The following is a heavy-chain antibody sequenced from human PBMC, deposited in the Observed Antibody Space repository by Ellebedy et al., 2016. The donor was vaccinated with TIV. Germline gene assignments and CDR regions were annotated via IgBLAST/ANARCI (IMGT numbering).Heavy chain of an antibody. V-gene: IGHV3-23*01. CDR1: GFTFSNYA. Sequence: PGGSLRLSCAASGFTFSNYAMSWVRQAPGKGLEWVSALGGSSENTYYADSVQGRFTISRDNSKNTLYLQMNSLRAGDTAIYYCARLRYFGSGSYSDYWGQGTLVTVSS. J-gene: IGHJ4*02. CDR2: LGGSSENT. CDR3: ARLRYFGSGSYSDY. D-gene: IGHD3-10*01.